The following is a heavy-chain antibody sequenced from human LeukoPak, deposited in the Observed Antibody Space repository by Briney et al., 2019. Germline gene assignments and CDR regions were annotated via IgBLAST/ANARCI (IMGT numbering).Heavy chain of an antibody. D-gene: IGHD3-22*01. V-gene: IGHV3-23*01. J-gene: IGHJ4*02. CDR2: LSGSGGRT. CDR1: GITLSNYG. Sequence: GGSLRLSCAVSGITLSNYGMSWVRQASGKGLESFAGLSGSGGRTNYADSVKGRFTISRDNPKNTLYLQMNSLRAEDTAVYFCAKRGVVIRVILVGFHKEAYYFDSWGQGALFTATS. CDR3: AKRGVVIRVILVGFHKEAYYFDS.